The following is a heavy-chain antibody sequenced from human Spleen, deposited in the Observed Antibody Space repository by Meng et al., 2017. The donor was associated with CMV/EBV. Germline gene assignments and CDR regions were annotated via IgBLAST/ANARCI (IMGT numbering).Heavy chain of an antibody. D-gene: IGHD2-15*01. V-gene: IGHV1-2*02. CDR2: INPNSGGT. CDR3: ARNWEDLVVSPIAICGMDV. CDR1: GYTFTGYF. J-gene: IGHJ6*02. Sequence: ASVKVSCKASGYTFTGYFMHWVRQAPGQGLEWMGWINPNSGGTNYAQKFQGRVTMTRDTSINTAYMELSKLRSDDTAVYYCARNWEDLVVSPIAICGMDVWGQGTTVTVSS.